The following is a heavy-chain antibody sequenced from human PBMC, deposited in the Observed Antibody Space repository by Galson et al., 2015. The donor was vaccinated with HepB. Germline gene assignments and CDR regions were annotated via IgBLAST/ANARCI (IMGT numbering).Heavy chain of an antibody. CDR1: GFTFSTYA. CDR2: ISSHDGST. Sequence: SLRLSCAASGFTFSTYAMSWVRQAPGTGLEWVSGISSHDGSTYYADSVKGRFTISRDNSKRTLYVAMNSLRDEDTAVYYCASGFPDGRSGGSYLNRWGQGTLVTVSS. J-gene: IGHJ5*02. V-gene: IGHV3-23*01. D-gene: IGHD3-22*01. CDR3: ASGFPDGRSGGSYLNR.